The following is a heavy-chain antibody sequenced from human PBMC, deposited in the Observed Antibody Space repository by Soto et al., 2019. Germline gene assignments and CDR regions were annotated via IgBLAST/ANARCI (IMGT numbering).Heavy chain of an antibody. CDR1: GFTLSTYS. Sequence: GGSLRLSCAASGFTLSTYSMNWVRQAPGKGLEWVSYISSSSSIIYYADSVKGRFTISRDNAKNSLYLHMNSLRDEDTAVYYCARDIIGSYLGFDYWGQGTLVTVSS. V-gene: IGHV3-48*02. CDR3: ARDIIGSYLGFDY. CDR2: ISSSSSII. J-gene: IGHJ4*02. D-gene: IGHD1-26*01.